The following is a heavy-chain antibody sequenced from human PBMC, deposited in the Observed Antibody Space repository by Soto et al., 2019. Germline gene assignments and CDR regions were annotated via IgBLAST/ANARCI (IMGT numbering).Heavy chain of an antibody. D-gene: IGHD5-18*01. CDR1: GFTFSSYG. Sequence: QVQLVESGGGVVQPGRSLRLYCAASGFTFSSYGMHWVRQAPGKGLEWVAVISYDGSNKYYADSVKGRFTISRDNSKNRLYLKLNRLRAEDPTVYYCAKAGHSMVRFRGCEYYGMDVWGPGPTVTGS. CDR3: AKAGHSMVRFRGCEYYGMDV. V-gene: IGHV3-30*18. J-gene: IGHJ6*02. CDR2: ISYDGSNK.